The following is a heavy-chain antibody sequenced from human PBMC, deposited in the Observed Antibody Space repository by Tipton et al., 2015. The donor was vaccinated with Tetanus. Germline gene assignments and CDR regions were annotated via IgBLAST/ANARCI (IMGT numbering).Heavy chain of an antibody. Sequence: SLRLSCAASGFTFSSYGMHWVRQAPGKGLEWVAVIWYDGSNKYYADSVKGRFTISRDNSKNTLYLQMNSLRAEDTAVYYCARVKGYYYYGRDVGAQGPPVPVSS. V-gene: IGHV3-33*01. CDR2: IWYDGSNK. CDR3: ARVKGYYYYGRDV. CDR1: GFTFSSYG. J-gene: IGHJ6*02.